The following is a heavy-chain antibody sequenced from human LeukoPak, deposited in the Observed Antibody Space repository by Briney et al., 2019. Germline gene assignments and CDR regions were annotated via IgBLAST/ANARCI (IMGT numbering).Heavy chain of an antibody. CDR2: IGSTL. V-gene: IGHV3-11*04. CDR3: ARDRGIVGTTGYYYMDV. J-gene: IGHJ6*03. Sequence: PGGSLRLSCAASGFRFSDYYMSWIRQAPGKGLEWISHIGSTLYYADSVKGRFIISRDNAKNSLFLQMNSLTAEDTAVYYCARDRGIVGTTGYYYMDVWGKGTTVTVSS. CDR1: GFRFSDYY. D-gene: IGHD3-10*01.